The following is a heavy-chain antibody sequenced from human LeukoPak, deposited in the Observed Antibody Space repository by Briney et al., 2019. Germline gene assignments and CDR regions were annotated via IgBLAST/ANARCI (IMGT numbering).Heavy chain of an antibody. V-gene: IGHV3-21*01. J-gene: IGHJ4*02. CDR1: GFSFSSYT. CDR2: ISSSSSYI. CDR3: AKDLGYCGGDCYPPY. D-gene: IGHD2-21*02. Sequence: GGSLRLSCAASGFSFSSYTMNWVHQAPGKGLEWVSIISSSSSYIYYADSVKGRFTISRDNAKNALYLQMNSLRVEDTAVYYCAKDLGYCGGDCYPPYWGQGTLVTVSS.